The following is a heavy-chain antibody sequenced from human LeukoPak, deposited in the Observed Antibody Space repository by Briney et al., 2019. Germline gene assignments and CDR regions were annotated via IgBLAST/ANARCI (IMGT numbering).Heavy chain of an antibody. CDR2: INAGNGNT. D-gene: IGHD4-17*01. V-gene: IGHV1-3*01. CDR3: ARVWGYGEFWFDP. J-gene: IGHJ5*02. Sequence: GASVHVSCKASGYTLTSYAMHWVCQAPGQRLEWMGWINAGNGNTKYSQKFQGRVTITRDTSASTAYMELSSLRSEDTAVYYCARVWGYGEFWFDPWGQGTLVTVSS. CDR1: GYTLTSYA.